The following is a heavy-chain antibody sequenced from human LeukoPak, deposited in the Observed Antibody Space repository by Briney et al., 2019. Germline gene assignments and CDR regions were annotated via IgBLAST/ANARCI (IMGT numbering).Heavy chain of an antibody. Sequence: AASVKVSCKASGYTFTSYDIHWVRQATGQGLEWMGWMDTNSDNTISAQKSQGRVTLTRDTSISTAYMELRSLRSEDTAVYYCMTTSNWGSVIFDYWGQGTLVTASS. CDR3: MTTSNWGSVIFDY. CDR2: MDTNSDNT. J-gene: IGHJ4*02. CDR1: GYTFTSYD. V-gene: IGHV1-8*01. D-gene: IGHD7-27*01.